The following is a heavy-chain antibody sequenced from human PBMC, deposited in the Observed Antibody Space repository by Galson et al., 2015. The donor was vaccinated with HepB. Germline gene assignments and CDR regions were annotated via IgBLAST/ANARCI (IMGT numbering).Heavy chain of an antibody. CDR2: ISSSAVYT. J-gene: IGHJ4*02. CDR1: GFTFSDYY. D-gene: IGHD4-17*01. Sequence: SLRLSCAASGFTFSDYYMSWIRQAPRKGLEWISYISSSAVYTNYADYVKGRFTISRDNARNSLFLQINSLRAEDTAVYYCTRVADADYGDHSYFDYWGQGTLVTVSS. CDR3: TRVADADYGDHSYFDY. V-gene: IGHV3-11*06.